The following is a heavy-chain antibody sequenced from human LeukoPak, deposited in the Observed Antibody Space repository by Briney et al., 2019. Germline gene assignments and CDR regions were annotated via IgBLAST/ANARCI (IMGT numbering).Heavy chain of an antibody. CDR3: ARFGGLAVAGFDY. CDR2: IYYSGST. V-gene: IGHV4-59*08. CDR1: GGSISSYY. J-gene: IGHJ4*02. D-gene: IGHD6-19*01. Sequence: PSETLSLTCTVSGGSISSYYWSWIRQPPGKGLEWIGYIYYSGSTNYNPSLKSRVTISVDTSKNQFSLKLSSVTAADTAVYYCARFGGLAVAGFDYWGQGTLVTVSS.